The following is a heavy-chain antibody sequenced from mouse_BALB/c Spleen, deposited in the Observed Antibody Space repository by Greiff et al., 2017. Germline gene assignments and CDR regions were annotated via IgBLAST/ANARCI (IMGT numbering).Heavy chain of an antibody. V-gene: IGHV5-17*02. CDR1: GFTFSSFG. Sequence: EVQRVESGGGLVQPGGSRKLSCAASGFTFSSFGMHWVRQAPEKGLEWVAYISSGSSTIYYADTVKGRFTISRDNPKNTLFLQMTSLRSEDTAMYYCARGGYDLMDYWGQGTSVTVSS. CDR2: ISSGSSTI. D-gene: IGHD2-14*01. J-gene: IGHJ4*01. CDR3: ARGGYDLMDY.